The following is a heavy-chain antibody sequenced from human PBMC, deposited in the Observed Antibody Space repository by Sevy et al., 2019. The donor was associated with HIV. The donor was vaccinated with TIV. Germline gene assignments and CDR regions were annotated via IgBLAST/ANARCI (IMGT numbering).Heavy chain of an antibody. CDR2: FDPEDDEK. CDR3: ARTKDYYDISGYPFDY. Sequence: ASVKVSCKVSGYTLTELSVHWVRQAPGKGLEWMATFDPEDDEKMYAQKFQGRVTMTEDTSTDTAYMELSSLRSEDTAVYYRARTKDYYDISGYPFDYWGQGTLVTVSA. J-gene: IGHJ4*02. D-gene: IGHD3-22*01. V-gene: IGHV1-24*01. CDR1: GYTLTELS.